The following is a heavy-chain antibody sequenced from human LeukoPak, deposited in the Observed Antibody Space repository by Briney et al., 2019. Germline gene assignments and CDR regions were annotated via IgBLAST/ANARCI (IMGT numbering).Heavy chain of an antibody. CDR1: GSTFSSYS. Sequence: GGSLRLSCAASGSTFSSYSMHWVRQDPRKGLVWVSRINGDGRNINYADSVRGRFTISRDNAKNTLYLQMNTLRVEDTAVYYCTRDLMDYDVSTGLHHYYMDXXXQGTTVTVSS. CDR3: TRDLMDYDVSTGLHHYYMDX. D-gene: IGHD3-9*01. J-gene: IGHJ6*01. CDR2: INGDGRNI. V-gene: IGHV3-74*01.